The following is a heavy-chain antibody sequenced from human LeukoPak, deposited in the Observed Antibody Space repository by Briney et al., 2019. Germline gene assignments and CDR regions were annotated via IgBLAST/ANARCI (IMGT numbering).Heavy chain of an antibody. CDR3: ARAGYNGYDRWNDI. D-gene: IGHD5-12*01. J-gene: IGHJ3*02. CDR1: GGTFSNYA. V-gene: IGHV1-69*13. CDR2: IIPIFDTA. Sequence: ASVKVSCKASGGTFSNYAISWVRQAPGQGLERMGGIIPIFDTANYAQNFRGRVTITADESTSTAYMDLSSLRSEDTAMYYCARAGYNGYDRWNDIWGQGTMVTVSS.